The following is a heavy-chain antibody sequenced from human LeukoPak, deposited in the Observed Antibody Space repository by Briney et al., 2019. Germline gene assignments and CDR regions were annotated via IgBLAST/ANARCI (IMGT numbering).Heavy chain of an antibody. D-gene: IGHD2-2*01. Sequence: QTGGSLRLSCATSGFTFSNAWMSWVRQAPGKGLEWVSAISGSGGSTYYADSVKGRFTISRDNSKNTLYLQMNSLRAEDTAVYYCAKDRVVVPAAPFDYWGQGTLVTVSS. V-gene: IGHV3-23*01. CDR1: GFTFSNAW. J-gene: IGHJ4*02. CDR2: ISGSGGST. CDR3: AKDRVVVPAAPFDY.